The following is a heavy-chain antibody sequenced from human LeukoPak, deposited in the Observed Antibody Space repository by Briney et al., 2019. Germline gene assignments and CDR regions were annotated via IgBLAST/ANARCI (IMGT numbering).Heavy chain of an antibody. CDR1: GFTFSSDS. V-gene: IGHV3-21*01. Sequence: GGSLRLSCAASGFTFSSDSMNWVRQAPGKGLEWVSSISSSSSYIYYADSVKGRFTTSRDNAKNSLYLQMNSLRAEDTAVYYCATMRGGYEGYFDYWGQGTLVTVSS. CDR3: ATMRGGYEGYFDY. CDR2: ISSSSSYI. J-gene: IGHJ4*02. D-gene: IGHD3-16*01.